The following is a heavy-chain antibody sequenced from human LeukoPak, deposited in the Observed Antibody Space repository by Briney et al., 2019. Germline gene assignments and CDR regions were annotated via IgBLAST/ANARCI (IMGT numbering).Heavy chain of an antibody. D-gene: IGHD5-12*01. Sequence: PSETLSLTCTVSGGSISSYYWSWIRQPPGKGLEWIGYIYYSGSTNYNPSLKSRVTISVDTSKNQFSLKLSSVTAADTAVYYCAGASRATDAFDIWGQGTMVTVSS. CDR3: AGASRATDAFDI. V-gene: IGHV4-59*08. CDR2: IYYSGST. J-gene: IGHJ3*02. CDR1: GGSISSYY.